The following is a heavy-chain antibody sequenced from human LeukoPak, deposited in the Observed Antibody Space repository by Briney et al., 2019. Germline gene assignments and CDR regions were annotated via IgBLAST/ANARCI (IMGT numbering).Heavy chain of an antibody. CDR1: GFTFSSYA. CDR3: AKDRGYCSGGSCYFDY. CDR2: ISYDGSNK. Sequence: GRSLRLSCAASGFTFSSYAMHWVRQAPGKGLERVAIISYDGSNKYYADSVKGRFTISRDNSKNTLYLQMNSLRAEDTAVYYCAKDRGYCSGGSCYFDYWGQGTLVTVSS. D-gene: IGHD2-15*01. V-gene: IGHV3-30*04. J-gene: IGHJ4*02.